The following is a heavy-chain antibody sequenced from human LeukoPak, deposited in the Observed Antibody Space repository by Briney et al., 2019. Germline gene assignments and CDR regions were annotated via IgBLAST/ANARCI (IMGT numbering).Heavy chain of an antibody. V-gene: IGHV3-33*06. D-gene: IGHD2-2*01. CDR3: AKNDGRGTSFRNAFDI. CDR1: GFTFSSYA. J-gene: IGHJ3*02. CDR2: IWDDGSNK. Sequence: GGSLRLSCAASGFTFSSYAMHWVRQAPGKGLEWVAVIWDDGSNKYYADSVRGRFTISRDNSKNTLYLQMNSLRAEDTAVYYCAKNDGRGTSFRNAFDIWGQGTMVTVSS.